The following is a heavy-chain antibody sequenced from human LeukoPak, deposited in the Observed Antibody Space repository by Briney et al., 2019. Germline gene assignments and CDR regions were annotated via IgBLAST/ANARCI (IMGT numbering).Heavy chain of an antibody. CDR3: ARSTGRGTGSAPDC. V-gene: IGHV1-2*02. CDR1: GYTFTGYY. D-gene: IGHD1-1*01. Sequence: ASVKVSCKASGYTFTGYYMHWVRQAPGQGLEWMGWINPNSGGTNYAQKFQGRVTMTRDTSISTAYMELSRLRSDDTAVYYCARSTGRGTGSAPDCWGQGTLVTVSS. J-gene: IGHJ4*02. CDR2: INPNSGGT.